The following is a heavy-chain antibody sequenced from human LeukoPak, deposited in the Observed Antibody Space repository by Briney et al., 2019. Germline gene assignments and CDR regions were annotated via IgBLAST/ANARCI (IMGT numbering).Heavy chain of an antibody. D-gene: IGHD4-17*01. CDR3: ARDRASAVTTFFDY. V-gene: IGHV1-24*01. CDR1: GYTLTELS. Sequence: ASVKVSCKVSGYTLTELSMHWVRQAPGKGLEWMGGFDPEDGETIYAQKFQGRVTMTEDTSTDTAYMELSSLRAEDTAVYYCARDRASAVTTFFDYWGQGTLVTVSS. CDR2: FDPEDGET. J-gene: IGHJ4*02.